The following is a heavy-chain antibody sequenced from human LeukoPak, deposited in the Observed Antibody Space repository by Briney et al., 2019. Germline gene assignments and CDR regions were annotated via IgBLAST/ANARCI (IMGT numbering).Heavy chain of an antibody. V-gene: IGHV1-46*01. Sequence: ASVKVSCKASGYTFTGYWMHWVRQAPGQGPEWMGVISPSGGSTSYAQKFQGRVTMTRDMSTSTVYMELSSLRSEDTAVYYCARDLMGAYNWFDPWGQGTLVTVSS. D-gene: IGHD1-26*01. CDR1: GYTFTGYW. CDR2: ISPSGGST. CDR3: ARDLMGAYNWFDP. J-gene: IGHJ5*02.